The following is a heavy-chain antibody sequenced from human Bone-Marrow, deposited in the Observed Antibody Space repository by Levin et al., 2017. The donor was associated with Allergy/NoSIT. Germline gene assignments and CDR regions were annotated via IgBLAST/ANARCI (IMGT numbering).Heavy chain of an antibody. CDR3: ARASGTYDY. CDR1: GFIFTTYG. CDR2: IWPDGSNK. J-gene: IGHJ4*02. V-gene: IGHV3-33*01. D-gene: IGHD1-26*01. Sequence: GGSLRLSCAASGFIFTTYGMHWVRQAPGKGLEWVAVIWPDGSNKYYADSVKGRFTISRDDSKNTLYLQMNSLRAEDTAIYYCARASGTYDYWGQGTLVTVSS.